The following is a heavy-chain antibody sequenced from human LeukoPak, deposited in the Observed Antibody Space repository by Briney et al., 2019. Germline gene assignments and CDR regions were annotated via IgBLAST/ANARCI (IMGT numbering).Heavy chain of an antibody. CDR1: GVSISGYY. Sequence: SETLSLTCTVSGVSISGYYWSWIRQPPGKGLEWIGEINHSGSTNYNPSLKSRVTISVDTSKNQFSLKLSSVTAADTAVYYCARGSGWYGGIDYWGQGTLVTVSS. D-gene: IGHD6-19*01. CDR3: ARGSGWYGGIDY. CDR2: INHSGST. J-gene: IGHJ4*02. V-gene: IGHV4-34*01.